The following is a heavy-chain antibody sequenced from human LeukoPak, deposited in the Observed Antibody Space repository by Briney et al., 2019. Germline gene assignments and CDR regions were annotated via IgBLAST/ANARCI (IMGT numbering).Heavy chain of an antibody. V-gene: IGHV4-34*01. D-gene: IGHD6-13*01. CDR1: GGSFSGYY. J-gene: IGHJ4*02. CDR2: INHSGST. CDR3: ARLSVGRSWYVGFDY. Sequence: SETLSLTCAVYGGSFSGYYWSWIRQPPGKGLEWIGEINHSGSTNYNPSLKSRVTISVDTSKNQFSLKLSSVTAADTAVYYCARLSVGRSWYVGFDYWGQGTLVTVSS.